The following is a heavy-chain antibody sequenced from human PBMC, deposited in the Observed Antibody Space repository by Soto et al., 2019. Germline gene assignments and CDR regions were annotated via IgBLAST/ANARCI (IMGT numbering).Heavy chain of an antibody. V-gene: IGHV1-18*01. CDR3: ARGSVRFLEWLLQGSVWFDP. D-gene: IGHD3-3*01. J-gene: IGHJ5*02. CDR1: GYTFTSYG. Sequence: ASVKVSCKASGYTFTSYGISWVRQAPGQGLEWMGWISAYNGNTNYAQKLQGRVTMTTDTSTSTAYMELRSLRSDDTAVYYCARGSVRFLEWLLQGSVWFDPWGQGTLVTVSS. CDR2: ISAYNGNT.